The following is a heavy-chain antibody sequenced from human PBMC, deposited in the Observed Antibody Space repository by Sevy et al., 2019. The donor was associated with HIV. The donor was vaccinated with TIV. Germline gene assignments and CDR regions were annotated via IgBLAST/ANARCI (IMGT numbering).Heavy chain of an antibody. V-gene: IGHV3-23*01. CDR2: ISRSGGST. Sequence: GGSLRLSCAASRFTFSNYAMSWVRQAPGKELEWVSSISRSGGSTYYADSVKGRFTISRDNSKNTLYLQMNRLRAEDTAVYYCAKVDVVVPVADYGMDVWGQGTTVTVSS. CDR3: AKVDVVVPVADYGMDV. J-gene: IGHJ6*02. CDR1: RFTFSNYA. D-gene: IGHD2-2*01.